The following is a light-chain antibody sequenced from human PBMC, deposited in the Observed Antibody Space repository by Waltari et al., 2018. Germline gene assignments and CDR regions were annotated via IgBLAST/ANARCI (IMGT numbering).Light chain of an antibody. V-gene: IGKV3D-20*01. J-gene: IGKJ3*01. CDR2: DAS. CDR1: QTISSSY. Sequence: EIVLTQSPATMSLSPGERATLSCGASQTISSSYLAWYQQKAGLAPRLLIDDASSKASGIPDGLSGSGSGTDFTITITILKTEDFAVYFCLQYCMSPFTFGPGTKVDIK. CDR3: LQYCMSPFT.